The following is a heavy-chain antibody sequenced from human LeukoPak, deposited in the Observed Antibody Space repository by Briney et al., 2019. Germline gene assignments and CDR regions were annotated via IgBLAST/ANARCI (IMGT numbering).Heavy chain of an antibody. CDR1: GGSFSGYY. CDR3: ARGPENYYGSGSYYSPYSFDY. D-gene: IGHD3-10*01. Sequence: PSETLSLTCAVYGGSFSGYYWSWIRQPPGKGREWIGENNHSGSTNYNPSLKSRVTISVDTSKSQFSLKLSSVTAADTAVYYCARGPENYYGSGSYYSPYSFDYWGQGTLVTVSS. J-gene: IGHJ4*02. V-gene: IGHV4-34*01. CDR2: NNHSGST.